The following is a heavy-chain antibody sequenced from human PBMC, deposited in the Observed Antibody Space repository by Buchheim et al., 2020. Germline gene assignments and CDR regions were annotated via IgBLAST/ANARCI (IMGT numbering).Heavy chain of an antibody. CDR2: IKQDGSAK. Sequence: EVQLVESGGGLVQPGGSLRLSCAASGFTFSNYCMSWVRQAPGKGLEWVSYIKQDGSAKYYVDSVKGRFTISRDNAKNSLYLQMNSLRDDDTAVYYCASEGWYLNFDYWGQGTL. V-gene: IGHV3-7*01. CDR3: ASEGWYLNFDY. CDR1: GFTFSNYC. D-gene: IGHD4-23*01. J-gene: IGHJ4*02.